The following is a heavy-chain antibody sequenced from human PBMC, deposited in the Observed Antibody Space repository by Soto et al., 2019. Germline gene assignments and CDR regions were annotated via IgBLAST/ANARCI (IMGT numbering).Heavy chain of an antibody. J-gene: IGHJ4*02. D-gene: IGHD1-26*01. CDR1: GGTFSSYA. CDR2: IIPIFGTA. V-gene: IGHV1-69*13. Sequence: ASVKVSCKASGGTFSSYAISWVRQAPGQGLEWMGGIIPIFGTANYAQKFQGRVTITADESTRTAYMELSSLRSEDTAVYYCARDLAGATGYWGQGTLVTVSS. CDR3: ARDLAGATGY.